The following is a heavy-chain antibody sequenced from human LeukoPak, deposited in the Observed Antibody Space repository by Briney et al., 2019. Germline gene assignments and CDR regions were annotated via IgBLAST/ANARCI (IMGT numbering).Heavy chain of an antibody. D-gene: IGHD3-16*01. V-gene: IGHV4-34*01. J-gene: IGHJ4*02. CDR3: ARARGPYYVPKRASYYFDY. Sequence: PSETLSLTCAVYGGSFSGYYWSWIRQPPGKGLEWIGEINHSGSTNYNPSLKSRVTISVDTSKNQFSLKLSSVTAADTAVYYCARARGPYYVPKRASYYFDYWGQGTLVTVSS. CDR2: INHSGST. CDR1: GGSFSGYY.